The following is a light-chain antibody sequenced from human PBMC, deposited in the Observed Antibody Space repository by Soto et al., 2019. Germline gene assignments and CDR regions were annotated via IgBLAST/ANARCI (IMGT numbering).Light chain of an antibody. CDR2: DDS. CDR1: NIGSKS. J-gene: IGLJ3*02. Sequence: SYERTQSPSVSVAPGQTARITCGGNNIGSKSVHWYQQKPGQAPVAVVYDDSDRPSGIPERFSGSNSGNKATLTISRVEAGDEADFYCQVWDSRSEHWVFGGGTKLTVL. V-gene: IGLV3-21*02. CDR3: QVWDSRSEHWV.